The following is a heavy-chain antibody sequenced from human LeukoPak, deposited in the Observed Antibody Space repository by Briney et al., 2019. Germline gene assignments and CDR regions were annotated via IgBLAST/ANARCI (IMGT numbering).Heavy chain of an antibody. J-gene: IGHJ4*02. Sequence: PGGSLRLSCAASGFTFSSYGMHWVRQAPGKGLEWVAVIWYDGSNKYYADSVKGRFTISRDNSKNTLYLQMNSLRAEDTAVYYCVRDGETIVGATTFCDYWGQGTLVTVSS. D-gene: IGHD1-26*01. CDR2: IWYDGSNK. CDR3: VRDGETIVGATTFCDY. V-gene: IGHV3-33*01. CDR1: GFTFSSYG.